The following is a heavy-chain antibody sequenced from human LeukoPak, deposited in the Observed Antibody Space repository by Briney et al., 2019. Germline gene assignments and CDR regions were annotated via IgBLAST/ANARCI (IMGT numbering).Heavy chain of an antibody. D-gene: IGHD3-22*01. Sequence: GGSLRLSCAASGFTFSSYGMHWVRQAPGKGLEWVAFIRYDGNNKYYADSVKGRFTISRDNSKNTLYLQMNSLRAEDTAVYYCAKDRGYYDSSFFDYWGQGTLVTVSS. CDR3: AKDRGYYDSSFFDY. V-gene: IGHV3-30*02. CDR2: IRYDGNNK. CDR1: GFTFSSYG. J-gene: IGHJ4*02.